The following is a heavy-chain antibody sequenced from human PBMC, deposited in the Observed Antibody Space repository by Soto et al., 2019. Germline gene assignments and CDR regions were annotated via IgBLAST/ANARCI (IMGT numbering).Heavy chain of an antibody. CDR2: INPSGST. CDR1: GGSISSGGYY. J-gene: IGHJ5*02. Sequence: SETLSLTCAVSGGSISSGGYYWSWVRQPPGKGLEWIGEINPSGSTNYNPSLKSRVTISVDTSKNQFSLKLSSVTAADTAVYYCARDRRLITMVRGVSLWFDPWGQGTLVTVSS. CDR3: ARDRRLITMVRGVSLWFDP. D-gene: IGHD3-10*01. V-gene: IGHV4-34*01.